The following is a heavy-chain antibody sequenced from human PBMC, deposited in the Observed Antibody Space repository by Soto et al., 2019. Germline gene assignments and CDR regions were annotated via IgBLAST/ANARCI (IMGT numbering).Heavy chain of an antibody. V-gene: IGHV1-3*01. CDR2: INGGDGNT. CDR1: GYTFTSYA. CDR3: ATGPGREY. J-gene: IGHJ4*02. Sequence: QVQLVQSGAEVKKPGVSVNISCKASGYTFTSYAIHWVRLAPGQRPEWMGWINGGDGNTKYSPKCQGRVPISRDTSASTAYMELSSLGSEDTAVYHCATGPGREYWGQGSLVTVSS.